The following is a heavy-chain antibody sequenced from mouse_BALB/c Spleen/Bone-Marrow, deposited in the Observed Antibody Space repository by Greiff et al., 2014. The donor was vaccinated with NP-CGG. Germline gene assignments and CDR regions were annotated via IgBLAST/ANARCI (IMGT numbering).Heavy chain of an antibody. CDR2: IDPANGNT. D-gene: IGHD2-1*01. J-gene: IGHJ4*01. V-gene: IGHV14-3*02. CDR3: AICYGNYYAMDY. Sequence: EVQLQQSGAELVKPGASVKLSCTASGFNIKDTYMHWVKQRPEQGLEWIGRIDPANGNTKYDPKFQGKATITADTSSDTAYLQLSSLTSEDTAVYYCAICYGNYYAMDYWGQGTSVTVSS. CDR1: GFNIKDTY.